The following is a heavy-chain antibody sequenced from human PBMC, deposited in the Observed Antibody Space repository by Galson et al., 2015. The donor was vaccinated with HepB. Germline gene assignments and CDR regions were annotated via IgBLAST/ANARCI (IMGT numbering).Heavy chain of an antibody. CDR2: ISTIVGTT. J-gene: IGHJ4*02. D-gene: IGHD5-12*01. Sequence: PLRLSCAASGFISSNYAMHWVRQAPGKGLEYVSAISTIVGTTYYADSVKGRFTISRDISKSTLYLQMSSLRPEDTAIYYCVKDVEKRRSGYGGDWGQGALVTVSS. CDR3: VKDVEKRRSGYGGD. V-gene: IGHV3-64D*06. CDR1: GFISSNYA.